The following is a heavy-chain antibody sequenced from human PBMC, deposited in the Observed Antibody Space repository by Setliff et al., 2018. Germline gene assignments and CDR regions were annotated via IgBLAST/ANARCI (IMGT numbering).Heavy chain of an antibody. CDR3: VRHPYYDSSGYYSYFDY. Sequence: GESLKISCQGSGYSFTNNWIAWVRQMPGKGLECMGIIFPGNSNTRYSPSFQGQVTISADRSISTAYLQWRSLKASDTAMYYCVRHPYYDSSGYYSYFDYWGQGALVTVSS. D-gene: IGHD3-22*01. CDR1: GYSFTNNW. CDR2: IFPGNSNT. V-gene: IGHV5-51*01. J-gene: IGHJ4*02.